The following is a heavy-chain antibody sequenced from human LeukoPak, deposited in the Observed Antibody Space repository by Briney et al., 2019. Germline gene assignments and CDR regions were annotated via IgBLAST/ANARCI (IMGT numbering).Heavy chain of an antibody. CDR2: ISSSSSYI. V-gene: IGHV3-21*01. CDR3: AREAPPAAYDAFDI. J-gene: IGHJ3*02. D-gene: IGHD2-2*01. Sequence: GASLRLSCAASGFTFSSYSMNWVRQAPGKGLEWVSSISSSSSYIYYADSVKGRFTISRDNAKNSLYLQMNSLRAEDTAVYYCAREAPPAAYDAFDIWGQGTMVTVSS. CDR1: GFTFSSYS.